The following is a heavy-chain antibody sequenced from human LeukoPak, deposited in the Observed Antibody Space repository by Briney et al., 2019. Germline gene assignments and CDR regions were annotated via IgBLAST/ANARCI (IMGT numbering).Heavy chain of an antibody. Sequence: ASVKVSCKASGYTFTSYGISWVRQAPGQGLEWMGWISAYNGNTNYAQKLQGRVTMTTDTSTSTAYMELSSLRSEDTAVYYCARDRYCSGGSCSLGYYYYYMDVWGKGTTVTISS. CDR2: ISAYNGNT. CDR1: GYTFTSYG. J-gene: IGHJ6*03. CDR3: ARDRYCSGGSCSLGYYYYYMDV. V-gene: IGHV1-18*01. D-gene: IGHD2-15*01.